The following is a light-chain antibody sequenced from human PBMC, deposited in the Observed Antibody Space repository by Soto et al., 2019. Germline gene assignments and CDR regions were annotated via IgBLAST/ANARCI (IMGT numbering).Light chain of an antibody. CDR3: QQYYSYPRA. V-gene: IGKV1-8*01. J-gene: IGKJ1*01. Sequence: AIRMTQSPSSFSASTGDRVTITCRASQGISSYLAWYQQKPGKAPKLLIYAASTLQSGVPSRFSGSGSGTDFTLTISCLQSEDFATYYCQQYYSYPRAFGQGTTVENK. CDR2: AAS. CDR1: QGISSY.